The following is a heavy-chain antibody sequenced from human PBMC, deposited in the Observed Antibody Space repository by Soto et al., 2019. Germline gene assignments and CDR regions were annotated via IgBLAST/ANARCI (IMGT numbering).Heavy chain of an antibody. J-gene: IGHJ4*02. D-gene: IGHD1-1*01. V-gene: IGHV3-23*01. CDR1: GFTFSSFA. CDR3: AKKVPGSNPLDS. CDR2: ITGGAFHT. Sequence: PGGSLRLSCASSGFTFSSFAMSWVRQAPGKGLEWVSTITGGAFHTYYADSVRGRFTISRDNSKNTLYLQMNSLRVEDTAVYYCAKKVPGSNPLDSWGQGALVTVSS.